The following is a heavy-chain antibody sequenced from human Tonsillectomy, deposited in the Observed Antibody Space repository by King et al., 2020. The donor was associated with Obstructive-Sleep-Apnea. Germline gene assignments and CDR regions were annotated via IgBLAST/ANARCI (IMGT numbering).Heavy chain of an antibody. Sequence: QLQESGPGLVKPSETLSLTCTVSGGSISSSSYYWGWIRQPPGKGLEWIGSIYYSGSTNYNPSLKSRVTISIDTSKNQFSLKLSSVTAADTAVYYCARVPYITGWSGWFDPWGQGTLVTVS. J-gene: IGHJ5*02. V-gene: IGHV4-39*07. D-gene: IGHD6-19*01. CDR1: GGSISSSSYY. CDR2: IYYSGST. CDR3: ARVPYITGWSGWFDP.